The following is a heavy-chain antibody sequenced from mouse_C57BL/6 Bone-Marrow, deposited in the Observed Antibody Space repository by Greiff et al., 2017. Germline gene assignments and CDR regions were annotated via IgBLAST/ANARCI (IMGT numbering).Heavy chain of an antibody. CDR1: GYTFTSYW. Sequence: QVQLQQPGAELVRPGTSVKLSCKASGYTFTSYWMHWVKQRPGQGLEWIGVIDPSDSYTNYNQKFKGKATLTVDTSSSTAYMQLSSLTSEDSAVYYCARGGRKGAMDYWGQGTSVTVSS. CDR2: IDPSDSYT. CDR3: ARGGRKGAMDY. J-gene: IGHJ4*01. V-gene: IGHV1-59*01.